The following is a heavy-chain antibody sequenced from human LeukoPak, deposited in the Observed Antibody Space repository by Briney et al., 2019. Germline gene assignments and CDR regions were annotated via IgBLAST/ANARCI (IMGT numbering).Heavy chain of an antibody. CDR3: ARVSPYYGDSPYYYYYHMDV. J-gene: IGHJ6*03. CDR1: GYSISSGYY. D-gene: IGHD4-17*01. Sequence: LSETLSLTCSVSGYSISSGYYWGWIRQPPGKGLEWIGNIYHSGNSYYNPSLKSRVTISVDTSKNQFSLKLSSVTAADTAVYYCARVSPYYGDSPYYYYYHMDVWGKGTTVTVSS. CDR2: IYHSGNS. V-gene: IGHV4-38-2*02.